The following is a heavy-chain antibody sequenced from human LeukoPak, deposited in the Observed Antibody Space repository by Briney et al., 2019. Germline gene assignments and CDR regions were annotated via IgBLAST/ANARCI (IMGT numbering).Heavy chain of an antibody. CDR3: ARDAAAAGSRLFDY. Sequence: GGSLRLSCAASGFTFSSYAMHWVRQAPGKGLEWVAVISYDGSNKYYADSVKGRFTISRDNSKNTLYLQMNSLRAEDTAVYYCARDAAAAGSRLFDYWGQGTLVTVSS. V-gene: IGHV3-30-3*01. J-gene: IGHJ4*02. CDR1: GFTFSSYA. D-gene: IGHD6-13*01. CDR2: ISYDGSNK.